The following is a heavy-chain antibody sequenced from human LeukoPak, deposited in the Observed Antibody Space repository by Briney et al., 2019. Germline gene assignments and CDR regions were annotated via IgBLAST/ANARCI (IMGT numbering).Heavy chain of an antibody. CDR3: AKPAHYGGNSFDY. CDR1: GFTFSSYE. Sequence: PGGSLRLSCAASGFTFSSYEMNWVRQAPGKGLEWISYISGSGSTIYYADSVKGRFTISRDNANNSLSLQMNSLRAEDTAVYYCAKPAHYGGNSFDYWGQGTLVTVSS. J-gene: IGHJ4*02. CDR2: ISGSGSTI. D-gene: IGHD4-23*01. V-gene: IGHV3-48*03.